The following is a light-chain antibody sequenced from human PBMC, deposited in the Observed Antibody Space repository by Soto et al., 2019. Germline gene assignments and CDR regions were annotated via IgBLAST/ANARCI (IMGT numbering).Light chain of an antibody. Sequence: QSVLTQPASVSGSPGQSITISCTGTSSDVGGSNYVYWYQQHPGKAPKLMIYDVSNRPSGVSNRFSGSKSGNTASLTISGLQAEDEADYYCGSYSSSSTLYVFGTGTKLTVL. CDR1: SSDVGGSNY. CDR2: DVS. V-gene: IGLV2-14*03. CDR3: GSYSSSSTLYV. J-gene: IGLJ1*01.